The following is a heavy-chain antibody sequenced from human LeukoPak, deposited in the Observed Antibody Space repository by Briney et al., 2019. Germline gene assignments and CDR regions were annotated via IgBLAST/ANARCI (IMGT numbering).Heavy chain of an antibody. Sequence: SSETLSLTCTVSGGSISSSSYYWGWIRQPPGKGLEWIGSIYYSGSTYYNPSLKSRVTISLDTSKNPFSLKLSSVTAADTAVYYCARTYDFWSGDWSGGDYWGQGTLVTVSS. D-gene: IGHD3-3*01. J-gene: IGHJ4*02. V-gene: IGHV4-39*01. CDR2: IYYSGST. CDR3: ARTYDFWSGDWSGGDY. CDR1: GGSISSSSYY.